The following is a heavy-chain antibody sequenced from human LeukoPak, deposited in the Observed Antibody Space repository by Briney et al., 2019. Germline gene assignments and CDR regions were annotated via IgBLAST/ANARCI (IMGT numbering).Heavy chain of an antibody. D-gene: IGHD3-10*01. Sequence: SETLSLTCTVSGGSISSGDYHWNWIRQPPGKGLEGIGFIHDSGSTLYNPSLKSRIIISRDVSRNQFSLQLTSVTAADTAVYYCARGFGSGNYYYGWFDPWGQGALVTVSS. CDR3: ARGFGSGNYYYGWFDP. CDR1: GGSISSGDYH. J-gene: IGHJ5*02. V-gene: IGHV4-30-4*01. CDR2: IHDSGST.